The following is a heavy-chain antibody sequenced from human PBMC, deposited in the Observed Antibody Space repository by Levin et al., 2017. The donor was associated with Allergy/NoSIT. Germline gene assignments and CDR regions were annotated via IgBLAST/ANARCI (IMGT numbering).Heavy chain of an antibody. CDR1: GFTFDDYA. Sequence: GGSLRLSCAASGFTFDDYAMQWVRQGPGKGLEWVSGISWNSGSIGYADSVKGRFTISRDNAKNYLYLQMNSLRTEDTALYYCAKAHDYSHYSPFDYWGQGPLVTVSS. J-gene: IGHJ4*02. D-gene: IGHD4-11*01. V-gene: IGHV3-9*01. CDR3: AKAHDYSHYSPFDY. CDR2: ISWNSGSI.